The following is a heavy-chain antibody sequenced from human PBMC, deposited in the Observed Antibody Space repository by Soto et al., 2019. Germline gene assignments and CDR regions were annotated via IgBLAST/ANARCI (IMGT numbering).Heavy chain of an antibody. D-gene: IGHD1-26*01. Sequence: CGSMRLSSAASEFNSRSYARSWVRKAPGKGLEWVSAISGSGGSTYYADSVKGRFTISRDNSKNTLYLQMNSLRAEDTAVYYCAKDSGSYSWFDPWGQGTLVTVSS. CDR3: AKDSGSYSWFDP. V-gene: IGHV3-23*01. CDR1: EFNSRSYA. CDR2: ISGSGGST. J-gene: IGHJ5*02.